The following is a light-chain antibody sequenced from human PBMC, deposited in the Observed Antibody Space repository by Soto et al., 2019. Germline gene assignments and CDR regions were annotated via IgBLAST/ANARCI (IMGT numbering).Light chain of an antibody. V-gene: IGKV1-33*01. CDR3: QQYDNLPLT. CDR2: DAS. J-gene: IGKJ4*01. CDR1: QDISNY. Sequence: DIQMTRSPSSLSASVGDRVTITCQASQDISNYLNWYQQKPGNAPKLLIYDASNLETGVPSRFSGGGSATYFTFTISSLQPEDIATYYCQQYDNLPLTFGGGTKVGIK.